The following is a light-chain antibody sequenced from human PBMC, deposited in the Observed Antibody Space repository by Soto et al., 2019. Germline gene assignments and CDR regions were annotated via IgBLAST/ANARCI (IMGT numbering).Light chain of an antibody. J-gene: IGKJ4*01. CDR2: DAS. V-gene: IGKV1-33*01. Sequence: DIQMTQSPSSLSASVGDRVTITCQASQDISNSLNWYQQKPGKAPKLLIYDASSLQTVGPSRFSGSGSGTSFSFTISILQPEDFATYYCQQFDDLPFTFGGGTTVEF. CDR3: QQFDDLPFT. CDR1: QDISNS.